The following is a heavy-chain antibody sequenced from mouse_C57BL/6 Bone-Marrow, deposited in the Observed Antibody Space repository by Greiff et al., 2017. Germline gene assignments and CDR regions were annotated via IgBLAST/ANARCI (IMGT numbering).Heavy chain of an antibody. V-gene: IGHV1-64*01. CDR2: IHPNSGST. J-gene: IGHJ1*03. CDR3: ARSRYGPWYFDV. Sequence: QVQLQQPGAELVKPGASVKLSCKASGYTFTSYWMHWVKQRPGQGLEWIGMIHPNSGSTNYNEKFKSKATLTVDKSSSTAYMQLSSLTSEDSAVYYCARSRYGPWYFDVWGTGTTVTGSS. D-gene: IGHD2-10*02. CDR1: GYTFTSYW.